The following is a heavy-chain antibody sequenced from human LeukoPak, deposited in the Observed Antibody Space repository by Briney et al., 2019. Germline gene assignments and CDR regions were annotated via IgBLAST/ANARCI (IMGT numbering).Heavy chain of an antibody. CDR1: GVSFSGNY. V-gene: IGHV4-34*01. CDR2: IYHSRYT. D-gene: IGHD2/OR15-2a*01. CDR3: ARIRCSPTDNTCYNY. Sequence: PSETLSLPCAVHGVSFSGNYWSWIRQSPEKGLEWIGEIYHSRYTTYNPSLKSRVTISPDTSENQLSLRLTSVTAADTALYYCARIRCSPTDNTCYNYWGQATLVTVSS. J-gene: IGHJ4*02.